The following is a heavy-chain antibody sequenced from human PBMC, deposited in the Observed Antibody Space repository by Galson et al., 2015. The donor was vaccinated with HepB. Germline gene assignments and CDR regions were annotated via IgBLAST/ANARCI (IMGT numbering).Heavy chain of an antibody. CDR2: TYYRSKWYN. D-gene: IGHD1-26*01. Sequence: CAISGDSVSSNSAAWNWIRQSPSRGLEWLGRTYYRSKWYNDYAVSVKSRITINPDTSKNQFSLQLNSVTPEDTAVYYCARDRVGATRIYYYGMDVWGQGTTVTVSS. CDR1: GDSVSSNSAA. CDR3: ARDRVGATRIYYYGMDV. V-gene: IGHV6-1*01. J-gene: IGHJ6*02.